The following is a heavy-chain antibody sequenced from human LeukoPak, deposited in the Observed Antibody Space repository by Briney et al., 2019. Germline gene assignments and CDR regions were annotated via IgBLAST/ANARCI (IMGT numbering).Heavy chain of an antibody. D-gene: IGHD6-19*01. Sequence: SETLSLTCTVSGGSISSYYWSWIRQPAGKGLEWIGRIYTSGSTNYNPSLKSRVTMSVDTSRNQFSLKLSSVTAADTAVYYCATSPTGYSSGWLDYWGQGTLVTVSS. CDR1: GGSISSYY. V-gene: IGHV4-4*07. CDR3: ATSPTGYSSGWLDY. CDR2: IYTSGST. J-gene: IGHJ4*02.